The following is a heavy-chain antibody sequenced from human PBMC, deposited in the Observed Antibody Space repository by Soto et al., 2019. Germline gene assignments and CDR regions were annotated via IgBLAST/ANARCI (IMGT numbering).Heavy chain of an antibody. Sequence: GGSLRLSCAASGFTVSTSQMTWVRQAPGKGLEWVSVIFIGGTTQYAESVKGRFTISRDKSENTVVLQMNSLRAEDTAVYYCAKGVVVAATYFQHWGQGTLVTVSS. V-gene: IGHV3-66*02. CDR3: AKGVVVAATYFQH. CDR1: GFTVSTSQ. D-gene: IGHD2-15*01. CDR2: IFIGGTT. J-gene: IGHJ1*01.